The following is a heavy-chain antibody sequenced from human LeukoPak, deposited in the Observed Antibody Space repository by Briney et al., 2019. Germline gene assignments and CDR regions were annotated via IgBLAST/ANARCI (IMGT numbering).Heavy chain of an antibody. Sequence: PGGSLRLSCAASGFTFDDYAMSWVRPAPGKGLEWVSGINWNGGSTGYVDSVKGRFAISRDNAKNSLYLQMNSLRGEDTALYYCARDAHFGGVFDIWGQGTMVTVSS. CDR2: INWNGGST. V-gene: IGHV3-20*04. CDR3: ARDAHFGGVFDI. CDR1: GFTFDDYA. J-gene: IGHJ3*02. D-gene: IGHD2-21*01.